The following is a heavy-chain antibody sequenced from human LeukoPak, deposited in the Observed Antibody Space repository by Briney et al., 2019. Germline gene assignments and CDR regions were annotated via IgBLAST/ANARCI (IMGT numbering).Heavy chain of an antibody. J-gene: IGHJ4*02. Sequence: GGSLRLSCAASGFTFSNFAIHWVRQAPGKGLEWVSFIYSGGNTHYSDSVKGRFTISRDNSKNTLYLQMNSLRAEDTAVYYCARRAGEYSHPYDYWGQGTLVTVSS. CDR1: GFTFSNFA. V-gene: IGHV3-53*01. D-gene: IGHD2/OR15-2a*01. CDR3: ARRAGEYSHPYDY. CDR2: IYSGGNT.